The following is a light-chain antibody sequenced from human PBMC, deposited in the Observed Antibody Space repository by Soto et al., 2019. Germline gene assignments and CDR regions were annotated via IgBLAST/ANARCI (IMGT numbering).Light chain of an antibody. Sequence: EIVVTQSPATLSVSPGERATLSCRASQSVGNNFAWYQQKPGQAPRLLIFSTSTRATGVPARFSGSGSGTEFTLTIGSLQSEDVAVYYCQQYGEWPLTFGGGAKVEI. J-gene: IGKJ4*01. V-gene: IGKV3-15*01. CDR3: QQYGEWPLT. CDR1: QSVGNN. CDR2: STS.